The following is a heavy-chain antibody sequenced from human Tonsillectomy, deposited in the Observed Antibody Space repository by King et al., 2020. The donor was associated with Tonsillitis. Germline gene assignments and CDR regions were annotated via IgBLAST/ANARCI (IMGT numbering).Heavy chain of an antibody. CDR3: ARLRDYGGNKAHYWYFDL. D-gene: IGHD4-23*01. J-gene: IGHJ2*01. V-gene: IGHV4-59*08. Sequence: VQLQESGPGLVKPSETLSLTCTVSGGSISSYYWSWIRQPPGKGLEWIGYIYYSGSTNYNPSLKSRVTISVDTSKNQFSLKLSSVTAADTAVYYCARLRDYGGNKAHYWYFDLWGRGTLVTVSS. CDR1: GGSISSYY. CDR2: IYYSGST.